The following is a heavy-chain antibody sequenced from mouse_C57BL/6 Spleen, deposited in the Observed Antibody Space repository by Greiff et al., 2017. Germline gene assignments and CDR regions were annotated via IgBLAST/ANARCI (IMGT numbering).Heavy chain of an antibody. CDR2: IDPNSGGT. D-gene: IGHD3-2*02. CDR1: GYTFTSYW. Sequence: QVQLQQPGAELVKPGASVKLSCKASGYTFTSYWMHWVKQRPGRGLEWIGRIDPNSGGTKYNEKFKSKATLTVDKPSSTAYMQLSSLTSEDSAVFYCARGTTAQATDAMDYWGQGTSVTVSS. J-gene: IGHJ4*01. V-gene: IGHV1-62-3*01. CDR3: ARGTTAQATDAMDY.